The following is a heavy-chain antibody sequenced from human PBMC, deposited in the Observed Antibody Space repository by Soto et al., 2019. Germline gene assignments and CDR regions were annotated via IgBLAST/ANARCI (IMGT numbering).Heavy chain of an antibody. D-gene: IGHD3-3*01. CDR3: AREWYYDPGAGPLNYYYGMDV. CDR2: IIPIFGTA. CDR1: GGTFSNYA. Sequence: EASVKVSCKASGGTFSNYAISWVRQAPGQGLEWMGGIIPIFGTANYAQKFQGRVTITADESTSTAYMELSSLRSEDTAVYYCAREWYYDPGAGPLNYYYGMDVWGQGTTVTVSS. V-gene: IGHV1-69*13. J-gene: IGHJ6*02.